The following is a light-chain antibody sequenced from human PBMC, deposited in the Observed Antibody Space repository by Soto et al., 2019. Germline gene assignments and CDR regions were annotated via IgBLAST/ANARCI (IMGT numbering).Light chain of an antibody. V-gene: IGLV2-14*01. CDR2: EVS. Sequence: SALTQPGSVSGYPGQSITISCTGTSSDVGGYNYASWYQQHPGKAPKLMIYEVSNRPSGVSNRFSGSKSGSTASLTISGLQAEDEADYYCSSYTSSSTLEVFGTGTKVTVL. CDR1: SSDVGGYNY. J-gene: IGLJ1*01. CDR3: SSYTSSSTLEV.